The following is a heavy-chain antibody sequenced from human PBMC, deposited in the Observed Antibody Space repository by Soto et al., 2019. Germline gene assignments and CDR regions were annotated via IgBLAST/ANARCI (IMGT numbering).Heavy chain of an antibody. V-gene: IGHV3-30*18. D-gene: IGHD3-22*01. J-gene: IGHJ4*02. CDR1: GFTFSSYG. CDR2: ISYDGSNK. Sequence: QVQLVESGGGVVQPGRSLRLSCAASGFTFSSYGMHWVRQAPGKGLEWVAGISYDGSNKYYADSVKGRFTISRDNSKNTLYLQMHSLRAEDTAVYYCAKGYYDSSGYHLSLDYWGQGTLVTVSS. CDR3: AKGYYDSSGYHLSLDY.